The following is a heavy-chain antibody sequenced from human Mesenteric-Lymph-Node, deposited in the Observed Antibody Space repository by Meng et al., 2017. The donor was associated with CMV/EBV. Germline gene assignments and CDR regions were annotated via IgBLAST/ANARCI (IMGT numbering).Heavy chain of an antibody. Sequence: SETLSLTCTVSGGSISSSTYYWGWIRQPPGKGLEWIGSIYYSGGTYYNPSLKSRVTISVDTSKNQFSLKLSSVTAADTAVYYCARGPIAARSGDNAFDIWGQGTMVTVSS. D-gene: IGHD6-6*01. CDR3: ARGPIAARSGDNAFDI. CDR2: IYYSGGT. CDR1: GGSISSSTYY. J-gene: IGHJ3*02. V-gene: IGHV4-39*07.